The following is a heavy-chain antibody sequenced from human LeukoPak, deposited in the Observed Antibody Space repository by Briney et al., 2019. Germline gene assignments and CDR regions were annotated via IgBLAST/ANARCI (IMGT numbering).Heavy chain of an antibody. CDR2: ISYDGSRK. V-gene: IGHV3-30*04. CDR3: ATAPLYSSSWYFRGYFDD. D-gene: IGHD6-13*01. CDR1: GVTFSNYA. Sequence: PGGSLRLSCTGSGVTFSNYAMHWGRQAPGKGLEWVAVISYDGSRKDYTDSVKGRFTISRDNPKNTLYLQMNSLRAEDTAVYFCATAPLYSSSWYFRGYFDDWGQGTLVTVSS. J-gene: IGHJ4*02.